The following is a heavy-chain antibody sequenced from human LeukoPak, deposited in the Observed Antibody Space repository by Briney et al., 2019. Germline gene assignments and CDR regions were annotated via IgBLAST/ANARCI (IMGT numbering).Heavy chain of an antibody. CDR2: INSDGSST. CDR3: ARGGVDYYFDY. Sequence: GGSLRLSCAASGFTFSSYWMHWVRQAPGKGLVWVSRINSDGSSTSYADSVKGRFTISRDNAKNTLYLQMNSLRAEDTAVYYCARGGVDYYFDYWGQGTLVTVSS. CDR1: GFTFSSYW. J-gene: IGHJ4*02. D-gene: IGHD3-10*01. V-gene: IGHV3-74*01.